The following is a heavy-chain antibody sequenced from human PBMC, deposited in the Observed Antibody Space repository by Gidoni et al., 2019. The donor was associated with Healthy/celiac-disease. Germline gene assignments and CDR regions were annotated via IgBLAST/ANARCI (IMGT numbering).Heavy chain of an antibody. CDR2: IIPIFGTT. J-gene: IGHJ4*02. CDR1: GGTFSSYA. CDR3: ARESEKWELLFDY. Sequence: QAQLVQSGAEVKKPGSSVKVSCKASGGTFSSYAISWVRQAPGQGLGWMGGIIPIFGTTNYAQKYQGRVTITADESTSTAYMELSSLRSEDTAVYYCARESEKWELLFDYWGQGTLVTVSS. D-gene: IGHD1-26*01. V-gene: IGHV1-69*01.